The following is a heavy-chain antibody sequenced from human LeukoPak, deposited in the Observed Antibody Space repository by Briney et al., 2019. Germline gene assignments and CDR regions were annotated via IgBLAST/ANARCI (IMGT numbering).Heavy chain of an antibody. CDR3: AREFTGYCSSTSCLRYYMDV. J-gene: IGHJ6*03. CDR2: INPNSGGT. D-gene: IGHD2-2*01. Sequence: GASVKVSCKASGYTFTGYYMHWVRQAPGQGLEWMGWINPNSGGTNYAQKFQGRVTMTRDTSISTAYMELSRLRSDDTAVYYCAREFTGYCSSTSCLRYYMDVWGKGTTVTVSS. CDR1: GYTFTGYY. V-gene: IGHV1-2*02.